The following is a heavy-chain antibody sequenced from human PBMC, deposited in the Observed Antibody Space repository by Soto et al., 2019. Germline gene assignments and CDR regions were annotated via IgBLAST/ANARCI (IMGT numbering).Heavy chain of an antibody. Sequence: QVQLVQSGAEVKKPGSSVKVSCKALGGTFNSYAVSWVRQAPGQGLEWMGGITPLFGVADYAQKFQGRITITADTSTSTAYMELSSLKSEDTAVYYCARDPRITLIRSCYSLDVWGQGTTGTGSS. D-gene: IGHD3-10*01. V-gene: IGHV1-69*17. CDR3: ARDPRITLIRSCYSLDV. CDR1: GGTFNSYA. CDR2: ITPLFGVA. J-gene: IGHJ6*02.